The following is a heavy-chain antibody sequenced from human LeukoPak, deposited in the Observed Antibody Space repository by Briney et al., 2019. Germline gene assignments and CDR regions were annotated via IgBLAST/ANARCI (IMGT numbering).Heavy chain of an antibody. Sequence: PGGSLRLSCAASGFTFSSYSMLWVRQAPGKGLEWVSSISSSSDYIYHADPLKGRFTISRGNAKNSLFLQMNSLRAEDTAVYYCARKYCSGGSCYNAFDIWGQGTMVTVSS. CDR1: GFTFSSYS. V-gene: IGHV3-21*01. CDR3: ARKYCSGGSCYNAFDI. J-gene: IGHJ3*02. D-gene: IGHD2-15*01. CDR2: ISSSSDYI.